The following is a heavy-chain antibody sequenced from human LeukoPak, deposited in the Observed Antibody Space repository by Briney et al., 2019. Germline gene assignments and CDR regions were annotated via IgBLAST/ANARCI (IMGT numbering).Heavy chain of an antibody. CDR3: GRGIPCSSSSCLDY. Sequence: ASVKVSCKASGYTFTAYYMHWVRQAPGQGLEWMGWINPNSGGTNFAQKFQGRVTMTRDTSITTAHMELSRLTSDDTAVYYCGRGIPCSSSSCLDYWGQGTLVTVSS. J-gene: IGHJ4*02. D-gene: IGHD2-2*01. CDR2: INPNSGGT. V-gene: IGHV1-2*02. CDR1: GYTFTAYY.